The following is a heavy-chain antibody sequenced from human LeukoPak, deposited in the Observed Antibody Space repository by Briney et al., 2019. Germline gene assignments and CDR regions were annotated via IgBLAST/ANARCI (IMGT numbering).Heavy chain of an antibody. V-gene: IGHV4-39*02. Sequence: SETLSLTCTVSGSSISSSSYYWGWIRQPPGKGLEWIGSIYYSGSTNYNPSLKSRVTISVDTSKNQFSLKLSSVTAADTAVYYCARDGYNPIDYWGQGTLVTVSS. CDR3: ARDGYNPIDY. CDR2: IYYSGST. D-gene: IGHD5-24*01. J-gene: IGHJ4*02. CDR1: GSSISSSSYY.